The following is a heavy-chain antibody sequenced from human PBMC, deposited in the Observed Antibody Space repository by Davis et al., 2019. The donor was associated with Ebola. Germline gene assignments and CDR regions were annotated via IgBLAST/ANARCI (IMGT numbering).Heavy chain of an antibody. J-gene: IGHJ6*04. CDR3: ARDWCSSTRCYNGLPHNGMDV. V-gene: IGHV3-33*01. Sequence: GESLKISCAASGFTFSDYAMHWVRQAPGKGLEWVAVIWYDGTKEYYADSVKGRFTISRDNSKNTLYLQMNSLRAGDTAVYYCARDWCSSTRCYNGLPHNGMDVWGKGTTVTVSS. D-gene: IGHD2-2*02. CDR2: IWYDGTKE. CDR1: GFTFSDYA.